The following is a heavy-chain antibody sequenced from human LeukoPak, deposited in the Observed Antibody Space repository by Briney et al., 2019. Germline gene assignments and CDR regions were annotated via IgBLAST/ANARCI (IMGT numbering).Heavy chain of an antibody. CDR2: LSSDGRRT. Sequence: PGGSLRLSCAASGFTISNHWMHWVRQAPGKGLVWVSRLSSDGRRTDYAASVKGRFTISRDNAKNTLFLQMNSLRPDDTAVYYCVSEVEVVPATMGAYYYYDMDVWGKGTTVTVSS. D-gene: IGHD2-2*01. CDR1: GFTISNHW. CDR3: VSEVEVVPATMGAYYYYDMDV. J-gene: IGHJ6*03. V-gene: IGHV3-74*01.